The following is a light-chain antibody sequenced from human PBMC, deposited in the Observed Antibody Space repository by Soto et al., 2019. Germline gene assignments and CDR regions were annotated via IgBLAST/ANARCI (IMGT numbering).Light chain of an antibody. J-gene: IGKJ1*01. V-gene: IGKV1-5*01. CDR1: QSITNR. Sequence: DIQMTQSPSTLSASVGDRVTITCRDSQSITNRLAWYQQKPGTAPKLLIYAASTLQSGVPSRFSGSGSGTDFTLTISCLQSEDFATYYCQKYYSYPRTFGQGTKVDIK. CDR2: AAS. CDR3: QKYYSYPRT.